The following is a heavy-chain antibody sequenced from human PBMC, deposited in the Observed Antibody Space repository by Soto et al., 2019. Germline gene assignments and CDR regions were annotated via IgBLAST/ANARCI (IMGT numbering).Heavy chain of an antibody. V-gene: IGHV3-23*01. CDR2: ISGSGGST. CDR3: ANPPGGGYDPASYYYHAMDV. D-gene: IGHD5-12*01. CDR1: VVNLSSYA. J-gene: IGHJ6*02. Sequence: SLSLSSAASVVNLSSYAISCFSKTQVTMPEWVAAISGSGGSTYYADSVKGRFTISRDNSKNTLYLQMNSLRAEDTAVYYCANPPGGGYDPASYYYHAMDVWGQGTTVTVSS.